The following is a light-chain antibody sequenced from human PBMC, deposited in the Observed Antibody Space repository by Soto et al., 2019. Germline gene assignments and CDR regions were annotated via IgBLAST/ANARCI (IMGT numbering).Light chain of an antibody. J-gene: IGKJ4*01. CDR2: GAS. CDR3: QQADSFPLT. V-gene: IGKV3-20*01. CDR1: QTFSNSF. Sequence: EIVLTQSPGTLSLSPGERATLSCRASQTFSNSFLSWFQQIPGQAPRLLIYGASMRATGIPDRFSGSGSGTDFTLTISRLEPEDFATYFCQQADSFPLTFGGGTKVEIK.